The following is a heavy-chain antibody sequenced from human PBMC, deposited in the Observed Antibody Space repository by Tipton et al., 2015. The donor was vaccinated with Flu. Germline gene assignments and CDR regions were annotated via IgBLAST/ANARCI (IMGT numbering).Heavy chain of an antibody. Sequence: QLVQSGPEVKKPGASVKVSCKASGYTFTGYYMHWVRQAPGQGLEWMGWINPNSGGTNYAQKFQGWVTMTRDTSISPAYMKLSRLRSDDTAVYYCARSIVVVPAARTDEYYGMDVWGQGTTVTVSS. CDR2: INPNSGGT. CDR1: GYTFTGYY. D-gene: IGHD2-2*01. J-gene: IGHJ6*02. CDR3: ARSIVVVPAARTDEYYGMDV. V-gene: IGHV1-2*04.